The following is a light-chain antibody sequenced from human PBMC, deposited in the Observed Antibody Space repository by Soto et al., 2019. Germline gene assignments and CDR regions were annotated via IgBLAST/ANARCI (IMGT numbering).Light chain of an antibody. CDR1: QSVSSN. CDR2: DTS. CDR3: QQYNNWPLT. J-gene: IGKJ2*01. V-gene: IGKV3-15*01. Sequence: EIVMTQSPGTLSVSPGESATLSCRASQSVSSNLAWYPQKPGQAPRLLIYDTSPRATGVPARFSGSGSGTEFTLTLRSLQSEDFAVYYCQQYNNWPLTFGQGTKLEIK.